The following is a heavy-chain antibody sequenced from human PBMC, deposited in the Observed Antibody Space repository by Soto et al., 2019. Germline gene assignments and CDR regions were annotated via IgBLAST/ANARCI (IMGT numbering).Heavy chain of an antibody. D-gene: IGHD2-8*01. Sequence: ASVKVSCKASGYTFTSYDINWARQATGQGLEWMGWMNPNSGNTGYAQKFQGRVTMTRNTSISTAYMELSSLRSEDTAVYYCASRVVLLVYDIESGMDVWGQGTTVTVSS. CDR1: GYTFTSYD. V-gene: IGHV1-8*01. CDR3: ASRVVLLVYDIESGMDV. J-gene: IGHJ6*02. CDR2: MNPNSGNT.